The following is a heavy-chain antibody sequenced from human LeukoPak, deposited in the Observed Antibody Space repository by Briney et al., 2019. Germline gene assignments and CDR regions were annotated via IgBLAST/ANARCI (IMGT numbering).Heavy chain of an antibody. CDR1: GGSITSYY. CDR3: ARESFYGSEGYYYYGMDV. Sequence: SETLSLTCTVSGGSITSYYWSWIRQPPGKGLEWIGYIYYSGSTNYNPSLKSRVTISVDTSKNQFSLKLSSVTAADTAVYYCARESFYGSEGYYYYGMDVWGQGTTVTVSS. V-gene: IGHV4-59*01. CDR2: IYYSGST. J-gene: IGHJ6*02. D-gene: IGHD3-10*01.